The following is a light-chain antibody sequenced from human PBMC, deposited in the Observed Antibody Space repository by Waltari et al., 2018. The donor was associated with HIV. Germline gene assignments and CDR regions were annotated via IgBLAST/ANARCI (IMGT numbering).Light chain of an antibody. CDR2: DNN. CDR3: QSYDISLSAYVI. Sequence: QSVLTQPPSVSGAPGQRVTTSCTGSRSNIGAGLEENWNPPLPGTAPKPLTFDNNNRPSGVPDRFLGSKSGTSASLAIPGLQAEDEAAYYCQSYDISLSAYVIFGGGTKLTVL. V-gene: IGLV1-40*01. J-gene: IGLJ2*01. CDR1: RSNIGAGLE.